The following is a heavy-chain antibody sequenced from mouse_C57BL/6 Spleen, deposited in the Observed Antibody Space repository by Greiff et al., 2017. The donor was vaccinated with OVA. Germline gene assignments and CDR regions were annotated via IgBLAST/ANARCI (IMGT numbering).Heavy chain of an antibody. V-gene: IGHV1-61*01. J-gene: IGHJ2*01. Sequence: VQLQQPGAELVRPGSSVKLSCKASGYTFTSYWMDWVKQRPGQGLEWIGNIYPSDSETHYTQKFKDKATLTVDKSSSTAYMQLSSLTSEDSAVYYCAREGDGNYYFDYWGQGTTLTVSS. CDR1: GYTFTSYW. CDR3: AREGDGNYYFDY. D-gene: IGHD2-1*01. CDR2: IYPSDSET.